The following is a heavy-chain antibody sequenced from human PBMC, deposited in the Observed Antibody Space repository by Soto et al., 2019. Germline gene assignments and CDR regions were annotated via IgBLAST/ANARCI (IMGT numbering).Heavy chain of an antibody. Sequence: QVQLRQWGAGLLKPSETLSLTCVVSGGSFTDYKWTWIRQSPEKGLEWIGEIRHNGDTDSKPSLRSRLTMSLDTSKNQFSLHLSSVTSADTAVYFYAGGPDYGDYDAWGQGTLVTVSS. CDR2: IRHNGDT. CDR3: AGGPDYGDYDA. J-gene: IGHJ5*02. V-gene: IGHV4-34*01. CDR1: GGSFTDYK. D-gene: IGHD4-17*01.